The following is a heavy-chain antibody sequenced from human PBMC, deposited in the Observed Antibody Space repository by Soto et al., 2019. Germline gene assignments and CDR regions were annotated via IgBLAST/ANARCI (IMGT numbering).Heavy chain of an antibody. J-gene: IGHJ4*02. CDR2: IIPIFGTA. CDR3: ARGSPQLQAFDY. V-gene: IGHV1-69*13. Sequence: SVKVSCKASGYTFTSYGISWVRQAPGQGLEWMGGIIPIFGTANYAQKFQGRVTITADESTSTAYMELSSLRSEDTAVYYCARGSPQLQAFDYWGQGTLVTVSS. D-gene: IGHD1-26*01. CDR1: GYTFTSYG.